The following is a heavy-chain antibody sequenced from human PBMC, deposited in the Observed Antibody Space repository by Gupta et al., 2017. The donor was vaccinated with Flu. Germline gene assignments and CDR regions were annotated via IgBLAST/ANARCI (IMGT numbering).Heavy chain of an antibody. J-gene: IGHJ6*04. CDR2: TYYRSKWYN. V-gene: IGHV6-1*01. Sequence: WIRQSPSRGLEWLGRTYYRSKWYNDYAVSVKSRITISPDTSKNQFSLQLNSVTPEDTAVYYCARERGGLRDVWGRGTTVTVPS. D-gene: IGHD3-16*01. CDR3: ARERGGLRDV.